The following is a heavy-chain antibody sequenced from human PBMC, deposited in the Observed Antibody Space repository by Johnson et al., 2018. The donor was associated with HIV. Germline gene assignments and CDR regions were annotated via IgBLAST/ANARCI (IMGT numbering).Heavy chain of an antibody. D-gene: IGHD5-18*01. J-gene: IGHJ3*01. Sequence: QVQLVESGGGLVQPGGSLRLSCAASGFTFSSYDMHWVRQATGKGLEWVAVISYDGKNKYYADSVKGRFTISRDKSKNTMYLQMNSLRDEDTAVYHCAKERLLHDAFDFWGQGTMVTVSS. V-gene: IGHV3-30*18. CDR3: AKERLLHDAFDF. CDR1: GFTFSSYD. CDR2: ISYDGKNK.